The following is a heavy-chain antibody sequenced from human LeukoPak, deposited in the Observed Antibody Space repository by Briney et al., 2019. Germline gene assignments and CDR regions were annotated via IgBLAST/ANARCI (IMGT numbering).Heavy chain of an antibody. D-gene: IGHD2-21*01. CDR1: GYTFTAYY. CDR3: VRSHLRAYPVKCRGHSCWGSF. V-gene: IGHV1-2*02. Sequence: ASVKVSCKASGYTFTAYYLNWVRQAPGQGLEWLGWINPNNGGTNFAQNFRDRVTMTRDTSISTAYMDLRSLRSDDTAIYYCVRSHLRAYPVKCRGHSCWGSFWGQGTLVAVSS. CDR2: INPNNGGT. J-gene: IGHJ1*01.